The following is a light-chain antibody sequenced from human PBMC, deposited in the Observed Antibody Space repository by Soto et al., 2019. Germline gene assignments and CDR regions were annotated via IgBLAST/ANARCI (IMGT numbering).Light chain of an antibody. V-gene: IGLV2-14*01. CDR3: SSYTTRTTLYV. CDR2: EVS. CDR1: SSDVGSYNY. J-gene: IGLJ1*01. Sequence: QSVLTQPASVSGSPGQPITISCTGTSSDVGSYNYVSWYQLHPGKAPKLMIYEVSNRPSGVSNRFSGSKSGDTASLTISGLRAEDEADYYCSSYTTRTTLYVFGTGTKV.